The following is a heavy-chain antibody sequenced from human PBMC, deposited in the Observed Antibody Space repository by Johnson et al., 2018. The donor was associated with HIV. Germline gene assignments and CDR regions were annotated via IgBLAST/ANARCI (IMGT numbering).Heavy chain of an antibody. CDR2: IAYDGSNK. J-gene: IGHJ3*02. CDR3: ARADITYNYYDRSGYYYHDAFDM. CDR1: GFTFSSYA. Sequence: QVQLVESGGGVVQPGRSLRLSCAASGFTFSSYAMHWVRQAPGKGLEWVAVIAYDGSNKYYAEYVKGRFTSSRDNSKNKMYLQMNSLRAEDTAVYYCARADITYNYYDRSGYYYHDAFDMWGQGTEVTVSS. V-gene: IGHV3-30*04. D-gene: IGHD3-22*01.